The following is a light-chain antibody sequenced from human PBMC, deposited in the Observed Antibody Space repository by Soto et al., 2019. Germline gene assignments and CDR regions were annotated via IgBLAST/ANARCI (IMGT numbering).Light chain of an antibody. Sequence: EIVLTQSPGTLSLSPGERATLCWRASQSFSSSYLAWYQQKPGQAPRLLIYETSSRATGIPDRFSGSGSQTEFTLTISSLQPDDFATYYCQHYNSYSEAFGQGTKVDIK. CDR3: QHYNSYSEA. CDR1: QSFSSSY. J-gene: IGKJ1*01. V-gene: IGKV3-20*01. CDR2: ETS.